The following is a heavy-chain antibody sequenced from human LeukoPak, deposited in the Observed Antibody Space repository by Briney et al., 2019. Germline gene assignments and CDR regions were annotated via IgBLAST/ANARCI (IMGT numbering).Heavy chain of an antibody. CDR1: GFTFDDYA. V-gene: IGHV3-43*02. CDR3: ARGINYFDY. CDR2: ISGDGGST. J-gene: IGHJ4*02. Sequence: PGGSLRLSCAASGFTFDDYAMHWVRQAPGKGLEWVSLISGDGGSTYYADSVKGRFTISRDNAKNSLYLQMNSLRAEDTAVYYCARGINYFDYWGQGTLVTVSS.